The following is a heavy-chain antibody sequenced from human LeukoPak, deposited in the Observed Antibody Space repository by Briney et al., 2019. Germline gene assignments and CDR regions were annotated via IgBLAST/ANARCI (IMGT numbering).Heavy chain of an antibody. D-gene: IGHD2-15*01. J-gene: IGHJ5*02. V-gene: IGHV1-69*13. Sequence: SVKVSCKASGGTFSSYAMSWVRQAPGQGLEWMGGIIPIFGTANYAQKFQGRVTITADESTSTAYMELSSLRSEDTAVYYCARADCSGGSCYSSWFDPWGQVTLVTVSS. CDR1: GGTFSSYA. CDR3: ARADCSGGSCYSSWFDP. CDR2: IIPIFGTA.